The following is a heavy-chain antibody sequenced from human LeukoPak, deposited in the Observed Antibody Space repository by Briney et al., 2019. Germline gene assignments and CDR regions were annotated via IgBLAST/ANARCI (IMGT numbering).Heavy chain of an antibody. Sequence: ASVKVSCKASGYTFTGYYMHWVRLAPGQGLEWMGRINPNSGGTNYAQKFQGRVTMTRDTSISTAYMELSRLRSDDTAVYYCARDPVYSSSWGGNDYWGQGTLVTVSS. CDR2: INPNSGGT. CDR3: ARDPVYSSSWGGNDY. V-gene: IGHV1-2*06. J-gene: IGHJ4*02. D-gene: IGHD6-13*01. CDR1: GYTFTGYY.